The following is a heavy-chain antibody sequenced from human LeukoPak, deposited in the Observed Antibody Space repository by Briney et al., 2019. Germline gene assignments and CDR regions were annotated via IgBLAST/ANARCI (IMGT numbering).Heavy chain of an antibody. CDR3: ASPMTTVTLGV. Sequence: GGSLRLSCAASGFTFSSYSMNWVRQAPGKGLEWVSSISSSSSYIYYADSVEGRFTISRDNAKNSLYLQMNSLRAEDTAVYYCASPMTTVTLGVWGQGTTVTVSS. J-gene: IGHJ6*02. CDR2: ISSSSSYI. D-gene: IGHD4-17*01. V-gene: IGHV3-21*01. CDR1: GFTFSSYS.